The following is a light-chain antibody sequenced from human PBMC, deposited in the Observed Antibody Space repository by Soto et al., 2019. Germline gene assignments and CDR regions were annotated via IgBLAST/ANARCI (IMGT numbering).Light chain of an antibody. CDR2: DNN. J-gene: IGLJ3*02. CDR1: SSNIGAGYD. Sequence: QSVLTRPPSVSGAPGQRVTISCTGSSSNIGAGYDVHWYQQLPGTAPKLLIYDNNNRPSGVPDRFSGSESGTSASLAITGLQAEDEADYYCQSYDSSLSGWVFGGGTKLTVL. CDR3: QSYDSSLSGWV. V-gene: IGLV1-40*01.